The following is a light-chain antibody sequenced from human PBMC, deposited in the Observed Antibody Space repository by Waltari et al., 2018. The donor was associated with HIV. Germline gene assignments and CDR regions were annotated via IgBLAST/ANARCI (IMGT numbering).Light chain of an antibody. Sequence: DLQMTQSPSSLSLSVGDKITITCQTSQDIGSQLNWYQQKPGKAPQLLIHDASDLQAGVPSRFAGGGSGSNFSFTITSLQPEDLAIYYCQQCHLLPLTFGGGT. CDR3: QQCHLLPLT. J-gene: IGKJ4*01. CDR1: QDIGSQ. V-gene: IGKV1-33*01. CDR2: DAS.